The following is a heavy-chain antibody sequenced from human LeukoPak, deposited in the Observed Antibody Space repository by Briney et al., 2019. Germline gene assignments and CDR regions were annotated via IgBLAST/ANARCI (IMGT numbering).Heavy chain of an antibody. V-gene: IGHV3-66*01. Sequence: GGSLRLSCAASGFTVSSNYMSWVRQAPGKGLEWVSVIYSGGSTYYADSVKGRFTISRDNSKNTLYLQMNSLRAEDTAVYYCASFTMVRGVILDYWGQGTLVTVSS. CDR3: ASFTMVRGVILDY. CDR2: IYSGGST. J-gene: IGHJ4*02. D-gene: IGHD3-10*01. CDR1: GFTVSSNY.